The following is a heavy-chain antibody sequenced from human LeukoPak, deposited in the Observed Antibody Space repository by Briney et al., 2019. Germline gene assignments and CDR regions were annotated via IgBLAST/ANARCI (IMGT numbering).Heavy chain of an antibody. CDR1: GFTFSNYW. Sequence: GGSLRLSCAASGFTFSNYWMHWVRQAPGKGLVWVSRINSDGINTSYADSVKGRFTISRDNAKNTLNLQMNSLRAEDTAVYYXXXXGRGLGLGYFDYWGQGTLVTVSS. CDR3: XXXGRGLGLGYFDY. J-gene: IGHJ4*02. D-gene: IGHD3-16*01. CDR2: INSDGINT. V-gene: IGHV3-74*01.